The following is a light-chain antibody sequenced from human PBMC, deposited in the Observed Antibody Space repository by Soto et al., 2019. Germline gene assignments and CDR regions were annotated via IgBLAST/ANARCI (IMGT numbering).Light chain of an antibody. J-gene: IGLJ3*02. CDR3: QAFGL. Sequence: QSVLTQPPSVSGAPGQRVTISCTGSSSNIGAGFDVHWYQQFPGTAPKLLIYGNNNRPSGVPDRFSGSKSDTSASLTITGLQAEDEADYYCQAFGLFGGGTKLTVL. CDR2: GNN. CDR1: SSNIGAGFD. V-gene: IGLV1-40*01.